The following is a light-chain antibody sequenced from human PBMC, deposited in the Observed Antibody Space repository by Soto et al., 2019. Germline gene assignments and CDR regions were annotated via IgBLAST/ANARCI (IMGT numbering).Light chain of an antibody. J-gene: IGKJ4*01. Sequence: EIVLTQSPGTLSLSPGERATLSCRASQSVGSSYLAWYQQKPGQAPRLLIYGASSRATGIPDRFSGSGSGTDFTLTISRLEPEDFAVYYCQQYGSSLALTFGGGTKVDIK. CDR2: GAS. V-gene: IGKV3-20*01. CDR3: QQYGSSLALT. CDR1: QSVGSSY.